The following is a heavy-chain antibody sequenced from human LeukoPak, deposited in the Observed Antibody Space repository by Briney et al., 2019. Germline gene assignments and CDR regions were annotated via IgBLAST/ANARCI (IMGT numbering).Heavy chain of an antibody. J-gene: IGHJ4*02. CDR3: ARDGSIAARLY. CDR2: ISSSSSYK. V-gene: IGHV3-21*01. D-gene: IGHD6-6*01. CDR1: GFTFSSYS. Sequence: GGSLRLSCAASGFTFSSYSMNWVRQAPGKGLEWVSSISSSSSYKYYADSVKGRFTISRDNAKNSLYLQMNSLRAEDTAVYYCARDGSIAARLYWGQGTLVTVSS.